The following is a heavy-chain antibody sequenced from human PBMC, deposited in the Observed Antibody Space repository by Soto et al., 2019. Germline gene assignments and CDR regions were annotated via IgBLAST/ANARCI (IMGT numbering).Heavy chain of an antibody. CDR2: IIPIFGTA. V-gene: IGHV1-69*13. CDR1: GGTFSSDA. CDR3: ARVVEQQLPNYYYYYGMDV. Sequence: SVKVSCKASGGTFSSDAISWVRQAPGQGLEWMGGIIPIFGTANYAQKFQGRVTITADESTSTAYMELSSLRSEDTAVYYCARVVEQQLPNYYYYYGMDVWGQGTTVTVSS. D-gene: IGHD6-13*01. J-gene: IGHJ6*02.